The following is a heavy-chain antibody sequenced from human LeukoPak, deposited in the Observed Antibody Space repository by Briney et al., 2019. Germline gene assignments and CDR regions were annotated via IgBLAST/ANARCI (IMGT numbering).Heavy chain of an antibody. CDR1: GASISATRYY. CDR3: ARHSLYKSGNNWFDP. V-gene: IGHV4-39*01. D-gene: IGHD2-2*02. CDR2: VHNSGFT. Sequence: SETLSLTCTVSGASISATRYYWGWVRQPPGRGLEWIGSVHNSGFTYSNPSLKSRIAISVDTSKNQFSLRLDSVTATDTAIYYCARHSLYKSGNNWFDPWGQGALVTVSS. J-gene: IGHJ5*02.